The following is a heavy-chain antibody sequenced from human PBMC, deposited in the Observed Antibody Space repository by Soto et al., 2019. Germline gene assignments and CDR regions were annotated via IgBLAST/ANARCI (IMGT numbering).Heavy chain of an antibody. CDR2: IFWDEDK. D-gene: IGHD5-12*01. CDR3: AHRSRGYAYYFDQ. V-gene: IGHV2-5*02. Sequence: QITLKESGPTLVKPTQTLTLTCSFSGFSLSTRGVGVGWSRQPPGKALEWRALIFWDEDKWYSPSLRSRLTTTEDTSKHQVVLTMPNMDPVDTATYYCAHRSRGYAYYFDQWGQGTLVTVSS. J-gene: IGHJ4*02. CDR1: GFSLSTRGVG.